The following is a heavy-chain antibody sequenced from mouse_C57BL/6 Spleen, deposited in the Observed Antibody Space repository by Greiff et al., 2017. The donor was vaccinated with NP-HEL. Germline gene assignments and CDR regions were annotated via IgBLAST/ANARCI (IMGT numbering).Heavy chain of an antibody. D-gene: IGHD3-2*02. Sequence: VQLQQPGAELVKPGASVKVSCKASGYTFTSYWMHWVKQRPGQGLEWIGRIHPSDSDTNYNQKFKGKATMTVDKSSSTAYMQLSSLTSEDSAVYYCAPQTAQATWFAYWGQGTLVTVSA. J-gene: IGHJ3*01. CDR1: GYTFTSYW. CDR3: APQTAQATWFAY. CDR2: IHPSDSDT. V-gene: IGHV1-74*01.